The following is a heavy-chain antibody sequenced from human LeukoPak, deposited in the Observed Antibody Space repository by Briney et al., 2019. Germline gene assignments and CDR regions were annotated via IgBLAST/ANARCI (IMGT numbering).Heavy chain of an antibody. CDR2: IGGRGGSA. Sequence: PGGSLRLSCAASGFTFSSFTMTWVRQAPGKGLEWVSAIGGRGGSAYYADSLEGRFTIARDNSKDMVYLQMNSLKVKDTAIYYCGKEGGAWGQGTKVTVSS. J-gene: IGHJ5*02. CDR3: GKEGGA. CDR1: GFTFSSFT. D-gene: IGHD3-16*01. V-gene: IGHV3-23*01.